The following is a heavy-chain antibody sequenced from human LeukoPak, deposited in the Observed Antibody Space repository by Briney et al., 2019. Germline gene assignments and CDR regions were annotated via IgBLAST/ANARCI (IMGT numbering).Heavy chain of an antibody. CDR1: GGSISSYY. CDR2: IYYSGST. Sequence: SETLSLTCTVSGGSISSYYWSWIRQPPGKGLEWIGYIYYSGSTNYNPSLKSRVTISVDTSKNQFSLKLSSVTAADTAVYYCAREGGTMSLYSMDVWGQGTTVTVSS. D-gene: IGHD1-26*01. V-gene: IGHV4-59*12. J-gene: IGHJ6*02. CDR3: AREGGTMSLYSMDV.